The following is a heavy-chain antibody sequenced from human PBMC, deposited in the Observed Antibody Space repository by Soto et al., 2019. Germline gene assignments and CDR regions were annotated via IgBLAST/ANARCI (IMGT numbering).Heavy chain of an antibody. CDR1: GFTFSSYA. Sequence: EVQLLESGGGLVQPGGSLRLSCAASGFTFSSYAMSWVRPAPGKGLEWVSAISGSGGSTYYADSEKGRFTITRDNSKNTLYLQMNSLRAEDTAVYYCAKRGIVGATSYFDYWCQGPLVTVSS. D-gene: IGHD1-26*01. CDR3: AKRGIVGATSYFDY. J-gene: IGHJ4*02. CDR2: ISGSGGST. V-gene: IGHV3-23*01.